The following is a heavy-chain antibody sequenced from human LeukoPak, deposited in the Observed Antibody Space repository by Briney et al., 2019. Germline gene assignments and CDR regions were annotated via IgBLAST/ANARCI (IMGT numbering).Heavy chain of an antibody. J-gene: IGHJ6*02. Sequence: ASVKVSCKASGGTFSSYAFSWVRQAPGQGLEWMGRIIPIFGVANYAQKFQGRVTITADKSTSTAYMELSSLRSEDTAVYYCARTQAVTIFGVVTLGYYGMDVWGQGTTVTVSS. CDR3: ARTQAVTIFGVVTLGYYGMDV. V-gene: IGHV1-69*04. CDR2: IIPIFGVA. CDR1: GGTFSSYA. D-gene: IGHD3-3*01.